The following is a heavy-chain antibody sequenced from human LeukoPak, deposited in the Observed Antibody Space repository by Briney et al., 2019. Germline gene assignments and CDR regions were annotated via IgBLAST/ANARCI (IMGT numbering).Heavy chain of an antibody. CDR1: GYTFTSYG. D-gene: IGHD3-16*02. CDR3: VVVVNDYAWGSYHEVFDY. J-gene: IGHJ4*02. V-gene: IGHV1-18*01. CDR2: ISAYNGNT. Sequence: GASVKVSCKASGYTFTSYGISWVRQAPGQGLEWMGWISAYNGNTNYAQKLQGRVTMTTDTSTSTAYMELRSLRSDDTAVYYCVVVVNDYAWGSYHEVFDYWGQGTLVTVSS.